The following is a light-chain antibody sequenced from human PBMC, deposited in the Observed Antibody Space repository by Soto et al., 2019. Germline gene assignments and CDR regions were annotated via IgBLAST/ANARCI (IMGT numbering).Light chain of an antibody. CDR2: SAS. CDR3: QQYGSSPLT. Sequence: EIVLTQSPGTLSLSPGERASLSCRASESVSSSYLAWYQQKPGQAPRLLIYSASSRATGIPYRFSGSGSGTDFTFTIGSLEPEDFAVYYCQQYGSSPLTFGQGTKVDIK. CDR1: ESVSSSY. J-gene: IGKJ1*01. V-gene: IGKV3-20*01.